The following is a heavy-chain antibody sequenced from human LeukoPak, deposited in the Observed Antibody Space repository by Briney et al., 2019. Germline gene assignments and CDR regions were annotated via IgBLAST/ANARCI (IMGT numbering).Heavy chain of an antibody. D-gene: IGHD3-10*01. CDR2: IKQDGSEK. J-gene: IGHJ5*02. CDR3: ARDYYFADLPTGKYNWFDP. CDR1: GFTFSSYW. V-gene: IGHV3-7*01. Sequence: GGSLRLSCAASGFTFSSYWMSWVRQAPGKGLEWVANIKQDGSEKYYVDSVKGRFTISRDNAKNSLYLQMNSLRAEDTAVYYCARDYYFADLPTGKYNWFDPWGQGTLVTVSS.